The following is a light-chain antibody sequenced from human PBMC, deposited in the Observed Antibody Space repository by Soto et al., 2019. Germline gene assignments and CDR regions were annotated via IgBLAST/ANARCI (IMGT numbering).Light chain of an antibody. Sequence: EIVVTQSPATLSASPGERVTLSCRASQFVSRRLAWYQQRPGQVPRLLIYDTSTRAPGISARFSGSGSGTEFTLTVSRLPSEDFAVYYCQEYLHWPPGMFGPGTTVDIK. CDR2: DTS. CDR3: QEYLHWPPGM. J-gene: IGKJ1*01. CDR1: QFVSRR. V-gene: IGKV3-15*01.